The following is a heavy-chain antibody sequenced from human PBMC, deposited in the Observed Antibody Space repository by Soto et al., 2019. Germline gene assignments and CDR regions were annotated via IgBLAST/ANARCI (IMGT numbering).Heavy chain of an antibody. J-gene: IGHJ4*02. Sequence: EASGKVSCKASGFAFTSYGISWVRQAPGQGLEWMGWISAYDGNTNYAQKLQGRFTMTTDTSTSTAYMELRSLRSDDTSVYYCARDVHSSSSGYKYWGQGTLVTVSS. V-gene: IGHV1-18*01. CDR2: ISAYDGNT. CDR3: ARDVHSSSSGYKY. CDR1: GFAFTSYG. D-gene: IGHD6-6*01.